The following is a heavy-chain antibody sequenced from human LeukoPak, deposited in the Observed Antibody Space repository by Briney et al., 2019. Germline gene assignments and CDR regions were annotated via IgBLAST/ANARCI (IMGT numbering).Heavy chain of an antibody. J-gene: IGHJ5*02. D-gene: IGHD2-2*01. CDR2: IYYSGST. Sequence: PSETLSLTCAVSGGSISTGDYYWSWIRQPPGRGLEWIGYIYYSGSTYYNPSLKSRVALSVDTSKNQFSLNLSSVTAADTAVYYCARATYQVVSRWFDPWGQETLVTVSS. CDR3: ARATYQVVSRWFDP. CDR1: GGSISTGDYY. V-gene: IGHV4-30-4*01.